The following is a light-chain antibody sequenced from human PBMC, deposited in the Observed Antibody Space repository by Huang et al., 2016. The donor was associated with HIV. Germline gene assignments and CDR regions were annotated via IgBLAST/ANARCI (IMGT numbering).Light chain of an antibody. V-gene: IGKV3-15*01. CDR3: LQYDTWPRT. J-gene: IGKJ1*01. CDR1: QSVSDN. CDR2: GAS. Sequence: EILMTKSPATLSLSPGERATLSCRASQSVSDNLAWYQQKSGQAPRLLIYGASTRATGIPARFSGSVSGTEFTLTISSLQSEDFGVYWCLQYDTWPRTFGQGTKVEIK.